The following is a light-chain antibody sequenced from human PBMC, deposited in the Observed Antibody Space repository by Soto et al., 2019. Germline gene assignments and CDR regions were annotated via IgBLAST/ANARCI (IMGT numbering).Light chain of an antibody. CDR3: SSYTRSSTVV. CDR2: DVS. V-gene: IGLV2-14*01. CDR1: SSDVGGYNY. Sequence: QSALTQPASVSGAPGQSITISCTGTSSDVGGYNYVSWYQQHPGKAPKLMIYDVSNRPSGVSNRFSGSKSGNTASLTISGLQAEDEAEYYFSSYTRSSTVVFGGGTKLTVL. J-gene: IGLJ2*01.